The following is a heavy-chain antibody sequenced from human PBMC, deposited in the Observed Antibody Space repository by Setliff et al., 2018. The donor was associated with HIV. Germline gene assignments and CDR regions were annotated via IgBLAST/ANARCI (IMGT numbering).Heavy chain of an antibody. CDR2: FDPDDGET. D-gene: IGHD6-25*01. CDR3: APVSSGWFDP. CDR1: GYGLTELS. Sequence: ASVKVSCKVSGYGLTELSMHWVRQAPGKGLEWMGGFDPDDGETVYAQQFQGRVTMTEDTSTDTAYMELTSLRSEDTAMYYCAPVSSGWFDPWGQGTLVTVSS. V-gene: IGHV1-24*01. J-gene: IGHJ5*02.